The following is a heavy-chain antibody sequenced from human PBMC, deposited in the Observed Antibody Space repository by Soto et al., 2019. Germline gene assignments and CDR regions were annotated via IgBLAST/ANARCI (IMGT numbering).Heavy chain of an antibody. J-gene: IGHJ6*02. V-gene: IGHV2-5*01. D-gene: IGHD3-3*01. Sequence: SGPTLVNPTQTLTLTCTFSGFSLSTSGVGVGWIRQPPGKALEWLALIYWNDDKRYSPSLKSRLNITKDTSKNQVVLTMTNMGPVDTATYYCAHRSHVLRFLEWFPFGMDVWGQGTTVTVSS. CDR2: IYWNDDK. CDR1: GFSLSTSGVG. CDR3: AHRSHVLRFLEWFPFGMDV.